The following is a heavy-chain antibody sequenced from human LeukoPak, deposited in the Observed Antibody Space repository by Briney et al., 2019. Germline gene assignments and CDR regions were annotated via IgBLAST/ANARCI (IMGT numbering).Heavy chain of an antibody. J-gene: IGHJ6*02. D-gene: IGHD2-2*01. CDR1: GFTFSSYS. Sequence: GGSLRLSCAASGFTFSSYSMNWVRQAPGKGLEWVSSISSSSSYIYYADSVKGRFTISRDNAKNSLYLQMNSLRAVDTAVYYCARDLGYCSSTSCYSYYYGMDVWGQGTTVTVSS. CDR3: ARDLGYCSSTSCYSYYYGMDV. V-gene: IGHV3-21*01. CDR2: ISSSSSYI.